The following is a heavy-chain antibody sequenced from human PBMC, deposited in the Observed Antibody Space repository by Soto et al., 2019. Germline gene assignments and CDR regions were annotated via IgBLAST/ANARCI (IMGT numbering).Heavy chain of an antibody. CDR1: GGSISSGGYY. Sequence: SETLSLTCTVSGGSISSGGYYWSWIRQHPGKDLEWIGYIYYSGSTYYNPSLKSRVSISVDTSKNQFSLKLSSVTAAFMFVYYFAGFHLYGGHYAAFDIWGQGTMVTVTS. V-gene: IGHV4-31*03. J-gene: IGHJ3*02. D-gene: IGHD4-17*01. CDR2: IYYSGST. CDR3: AGFHLYGGHYAAFDI.